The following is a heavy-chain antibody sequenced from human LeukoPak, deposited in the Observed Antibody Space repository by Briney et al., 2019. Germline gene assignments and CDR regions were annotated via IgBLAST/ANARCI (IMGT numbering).Heavy chain of an antibody. CDR3: AKAHCSSTSCSRADN. V-gene: IGHV3-23*01. Sequence: GGSLRLSCAASGFTFTRNAMAWVRQAPGKGLEWVSAIDGSGGTTFYADSVKGRVTISRVQSTNTVYLQMNGLRADDTAVYYCAKAHCSSTSCSRADNWGQGTLVTVSS. D-gene: IGHD2-2*01. J-gene: IGHJ4*02. CDR2: IDGSGGTT. CDR1: GFTFTRNA.